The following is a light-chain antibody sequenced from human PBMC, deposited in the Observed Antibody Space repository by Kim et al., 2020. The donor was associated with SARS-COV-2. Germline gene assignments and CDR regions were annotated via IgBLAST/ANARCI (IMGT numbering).Light chain of an antibody. CDR1: QDIANY. J-gene: IGKJ1*01. CDR3: QKYDSAPWT. CDR2: AAS. Sequence: DIQMTQSPSSLSASVGDGVTITCRASQDIANYLAWYQQNPGKVPKLLVYAASALKSGVPSRFSGRRSGTDFTLTISNLQPEDVATYYCQKYDSAPWTFGQGTKVDIK. V-gene: IGKV1-27*01.